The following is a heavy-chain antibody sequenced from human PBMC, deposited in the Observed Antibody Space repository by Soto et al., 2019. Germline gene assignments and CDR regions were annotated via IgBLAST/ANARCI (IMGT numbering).Heavy chain of an antibody. CDR2: ISYDGGLQ. J-gene: IGHJ4*02. Sequence: QAQLVESGGGVVQPGRSLRLSCAASGFTFSSYGMHWVRQAPGTGLEWVAVISYDGGLQHYADSVKGRFTISRDNSKNMGLLQMNSVRAEDTAVYYCVSDRGYGHASVPYSWGQGTLVSVSS. V-gene: IGHV3-30*03. CDR3: VSDRGYGHASVPYS. D-gene: IGHD5-18*01. CDR1: GFTFSSYG.